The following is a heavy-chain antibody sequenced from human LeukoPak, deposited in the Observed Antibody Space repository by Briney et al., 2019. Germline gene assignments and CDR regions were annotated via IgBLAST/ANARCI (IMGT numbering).Heavy chain of an antibody. CDR1: GGSISGFY. CDR3: ARARHPNWFDP. V-gene: IGHV4-59*01. J-gene: IGHJ5*02. Sequence: SETLSLTCTVSGGSISGFYWSWIRQPPGKGLEWIGYIYYSGSSNYNPYLKSRVTISVDTSKNQFSLKLSSVTAADTAVYYCARARHPNWFDPWGQGILVTVSS. CDR2: IYYSGSS.